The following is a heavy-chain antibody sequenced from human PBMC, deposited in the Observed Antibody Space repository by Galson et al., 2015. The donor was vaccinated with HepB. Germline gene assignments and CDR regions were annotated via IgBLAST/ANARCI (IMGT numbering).Heavy chain of an antibody. CDR3: AKLSIEWRRFANNDY. CDR2: MRFVGSYK. V-gene: IGHV3-30*02. D-gene: IGHD5-12*01. CDR1: GFTFSNYG. Sequence: SLRLSCAASGFTFSNYGIHWVRQAPGKELEWVAFMRFVGSYKFYAESVKGRFTVSRDNSKNTLFLQMNSLRPEDTAVYYCAKLSIEWRRFANNDYWGQGTLVAVSS. J-gene: IGHJ4*02.